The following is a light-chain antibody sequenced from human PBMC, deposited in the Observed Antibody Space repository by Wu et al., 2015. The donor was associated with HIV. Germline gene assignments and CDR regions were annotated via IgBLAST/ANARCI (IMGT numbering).Light chain of an antibody. V-gene: IGKV3-20*01. J-gene: IGKJ1*01. CDR2: GAS. CDR1: ESVRNGY. Sequence: IVLTQSPGNVSVSPGARVILSCRASESVRNGYLAWYQQTPGQAPRLLIYGASTRATGIPARFSGSGSGTEFTLTISRLEPDDYAVYYCHQYGHSPRTFGQGTKVEIK. CDR3: HQYGHSPRT.